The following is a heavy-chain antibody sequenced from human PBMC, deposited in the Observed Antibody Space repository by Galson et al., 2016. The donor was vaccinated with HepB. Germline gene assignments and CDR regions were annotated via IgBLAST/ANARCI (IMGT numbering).Heavy chain of an antibody. Sequence: SETLSLTCTVSGGSISSSFYWSWVRQPPGKGLEWIGYVTNSGGSNYNPSLTSRVTLSLDTSKHQFYLNLTSVTAADTAVYYCARDFTGYFEYWGRGTLVAVSS. J-gene: IGHJ4*02. V-gene: IGHV4-59*01. D-gene: IGHD3-16*01. CDR3: ARDFTGYFEY. CDR2: VTNSGGS. CDR1: GGSISSSFY.